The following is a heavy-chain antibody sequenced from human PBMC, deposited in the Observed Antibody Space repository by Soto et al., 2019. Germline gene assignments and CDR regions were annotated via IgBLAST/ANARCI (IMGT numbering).Heavy chain of an antibody. D-gene: IGHD2-21*01. CDR1: GGSFSGYY. V-gene: IGHV4-34*01. J-gene: IGHJ4*02. Sequence: PSQTLSLTCAVYGGSFSGYYWSWIRKPPGKGLEWIGEINHSGSTNYNPSLRSRVTISLDTSKNQFSLKLTSLTAADTAVYYCARGKIPSGYFDYGGQGILVTVSS. CDR2: INHSGST. CDR3: ARGKIPSGYFDY.